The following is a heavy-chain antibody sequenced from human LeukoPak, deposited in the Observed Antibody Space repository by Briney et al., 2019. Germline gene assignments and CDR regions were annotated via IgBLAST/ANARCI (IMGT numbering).Heavy chain of an antibody. CDR3: VRWYDAFDI. Sequence: GGSLRLSCAASGFTFSSYEMNWVRQAPGKGLEWVSYISSSGSTIYYADSVKGRFTVPRDNAKNSLYLQMHSLRAEDTAVYYCVRWYDAFDIWGQGTMVTVSS. CDR2: ISSSGSTI. J-gene: IGHJ3*02. D-gene: IGHD2-15*01. CDR1: GFTFSSYE. V-gene: IGHV3-48*03.